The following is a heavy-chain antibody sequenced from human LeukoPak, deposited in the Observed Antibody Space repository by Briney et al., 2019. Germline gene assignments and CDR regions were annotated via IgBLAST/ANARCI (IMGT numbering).Heavy chain of an antibody. CDR2: ISSSSSYI. V-gene: IGHV3-21*01. D-gene: IGHD3-9*01. Sequence: GGSLRLSCAASGFTFSSYSMNWVRQAPGKGLEWVSSISSSSSYIYYADSVKGRFTISRDNAKNSLYLQMNSLRAEDTAVYYCARGLGDILTGYPLYYFDYWGQGTLVTVSS. CDR3: ARGLGDILTGYPLYYFDY. J-gene: IGHJ4*02. CDR1: GFTFSSYS.